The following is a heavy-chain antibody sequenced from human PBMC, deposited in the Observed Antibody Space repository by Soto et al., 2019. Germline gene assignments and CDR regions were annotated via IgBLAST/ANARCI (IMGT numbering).Heavy chain of an antibody. CDR2: ISYDGSNK. J-gene: IGHJ4*02. D-gene: IGHD6-13*01. Sequence: QVQLVESGGGVVQPGRSLRLSCAASGFTFSSYGMHWVRQAPGKGLEWVAVISYDGSNKYYADSVKGRFTISRDNSKNTLYLQMNSRRAEDTAVYYCAKDHIAAAPAPYRSAPVSADYWGQGTLVTVSS. CDR1: GFTFSSYG. V-gene: IGHV3-30*18. CDR3: AKDHIAAAPAPYRSAPVSADY.